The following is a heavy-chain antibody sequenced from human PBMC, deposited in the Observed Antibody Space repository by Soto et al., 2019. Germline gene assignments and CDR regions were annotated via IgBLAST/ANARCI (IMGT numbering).Heavy chain of an antibody. D-gene: IGHD6-6*01. CDR1: GYTFTGYY. CDR2: INANNGNT. Sequence: ASVKVSCKASGYTFTGYYMHWVRQAPGQGLEWMGWINANNGNTNYAQKFQGRVTITRDTSISTAYMELSSLRSEDTAVYYCERARIAARPLDGFDIWGQGTMVNVSS. J-gene: IGHJ3*02. V-gene: IGHV1-2*02. CDR3: ERARIAARPLDGFDI.